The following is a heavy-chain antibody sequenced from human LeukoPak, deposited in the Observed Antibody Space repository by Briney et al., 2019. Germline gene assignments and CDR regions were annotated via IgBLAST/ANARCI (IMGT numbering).Heavy chain of an antibody. Sequence: GGSLRLSCAASGFTFSTYSMHWVRQAPGKGLEWVAVISYDGSNKYYADSVKGRFTISRDNSKNTLFLQMSRLRTEDTAVYYCARWSVSYHLPYVFDIWGQGTMVTVSS. D-gene: IGHD1-26*01. CDR1: GFTFSTYS. J-gene: IGHJ3*02. V-gene: IGHV3-30*04. CDR2: ISYDGSNK. CDR3: ARWSVSYHLPYVFDI.